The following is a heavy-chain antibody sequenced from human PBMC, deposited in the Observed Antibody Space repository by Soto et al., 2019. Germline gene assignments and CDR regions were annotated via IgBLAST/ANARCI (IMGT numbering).Heavy chain of an antibody. D-gene: IGHD2-21*02. Sequence: GESLKISCKGSGYRFTSYWIGWVLQMPGKGLEWMGIIYPGDSDTRYSPSFQGQVTISADKSISTAYLQWSSLKASDTALYYCARRGVLTGADAFDIWGQGTMVTVSS. CDR3: ARRGVLTGADAFDI. J-gene: IGHJ3*02. CDR2: IYPGDSDT. CDR1: GYRFTSYW. V-gene: IGHV5-51*01.